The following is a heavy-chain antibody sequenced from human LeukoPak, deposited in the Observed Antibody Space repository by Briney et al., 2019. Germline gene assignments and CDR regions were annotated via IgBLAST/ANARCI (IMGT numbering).Heavy chain of an antibody. CDR3: ARGRLWFGLDY. Sequence: SETLSLTCAVYGGSFSGYYWSWIRQPPGKGLEWIEEINHSGSTNYNPSLKSRVTISVDTSKNQFSLKLSSVTAADTAVYYCARGRLWFGLDYWGQGTLVTVSS. D-gene: IGHD3-10*01. CDR2: INHSGST. V-gene: IGHV4-34*01. CDR1: GGSFSGYY. J-gene: IGHJ4*02.